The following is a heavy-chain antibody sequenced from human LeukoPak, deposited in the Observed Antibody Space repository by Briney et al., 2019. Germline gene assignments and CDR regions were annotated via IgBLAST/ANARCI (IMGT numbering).Heavy chain of an antibody. Sequence: SETLSLTCTVSGGSISSSSYYWGWIRQPAGKGLEWIGRIYTSGSTSYNPSLKSRVTMSVDTSKNQFSLKLSSVTAADTAVYYCARTSTYYDILTGYYIYWFDPWGQGTLVTVSS. V-gene: IGHV4-61*02. CDR3: ARTSTYYDILTGYYIYWFDP. J-gene: IGHJ5*02. CDR2: IYTSGST. D-gene: IGHD3-9*01. CDR1: GGSISSSSYY.